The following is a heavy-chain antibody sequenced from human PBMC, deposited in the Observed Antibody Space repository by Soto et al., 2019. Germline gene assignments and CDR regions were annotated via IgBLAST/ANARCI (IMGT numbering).Heavy chain of an antibody. CDR2: IHHTGSN. J-gene: IGHJ3*01. CDR3: AKWGYPAMQAFDF. V-gene: IGHV4-59*02. CDR1: GASVRDYN. Sequence: SETLSLTCTVSGASVRDYNWNWIRQPPGRGLEWIGFIHHTGSNTYSPSLRSRVTMSVDTSRNQFSLMMTSVTAADTAVYYCAKWGYPAMQAFDFWGQGTMVTVSS. D-gene: IGHD3-16*02.